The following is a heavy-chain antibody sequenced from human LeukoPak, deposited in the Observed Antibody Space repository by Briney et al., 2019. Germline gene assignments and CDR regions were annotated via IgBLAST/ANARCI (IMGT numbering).Heavy chain of an antibody. CDR1: GFTFGDYA. Sequence: QPGRSLRLSCTASGFTFGDYAMSWVRQAPGKGLEWVGFIRSKAYGGTTEYAASVKGRFTISRDDSKSIAYLQMNSLKTEDTAVYYCTSILRGYSSGSYTLGDYWGQGTLVTVSA. V-gene: IGHV3-49*04. J-gene: IGHJ4*02. CDR2: IRSKAYGGTT. CDR3: TSILRGYSSGSYTLGDY. D-gene: IGHD6-19*01.